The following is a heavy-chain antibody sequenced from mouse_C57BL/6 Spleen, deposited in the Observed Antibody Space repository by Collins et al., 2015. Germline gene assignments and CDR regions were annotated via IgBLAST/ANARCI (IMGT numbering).Heavy chain of an antibody. CDR2: IYPSDSET. CDR3: ARLYSNYGERFAY. CDR1: GYTFTSYW. Sequence: QVQLQQPGAELVRPGSSVKLSCKASGYTFTSYWMDWVKQRPGQGLEWIGNIYPSDSETHYNQKFKDKATLTVDKSSSTAYMQLSSLTSEDSAVYYCARLYSNYGERFAYWGQGTLVTVSA. D-gene: IGHD2-5*01. J-gene: IGHJ3*01. V-gene: IGHV1-61*01.